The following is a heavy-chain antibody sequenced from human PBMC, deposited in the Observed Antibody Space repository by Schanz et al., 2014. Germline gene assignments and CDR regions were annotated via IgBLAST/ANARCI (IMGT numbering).Heavy chain of an antibody. CDR1: GFSLNTYG. CDR2: MSYDGSIK. J-gene: IGHJ1*01. CDR3: VKDAYCAGDCFPAEYFQH. Sequence: QAQLMESGGGVVQPGTSLILSCSVSGFSLNTYGIHWFRQPAGKGLEWVAAMSYDGSIKYYGDSVKGRFTISRDNSKNTLYLQMSSLRHEDSAVYYCVKDAYCAGDCFPAEYFQHWGQGTLVTVSS. V-gene: IGHV3-30*18. D-gene: IGHD2-21*02.